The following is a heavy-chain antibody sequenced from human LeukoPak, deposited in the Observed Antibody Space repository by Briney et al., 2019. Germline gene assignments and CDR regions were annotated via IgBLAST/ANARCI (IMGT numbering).Heavy chain of an antibody. CDR1: GFTFSSYW. CDR2: IKQDGSEK. Sequence: GGSLRLSCAASGFTFSSYWMSWVRQAPGKGLEWVANIKQDGSEKYYVDSVKGRFTISRDNAKNSLYLQMNSLRAEDTAVYYCAKGDYYGSGSTFKNGMDVWGQGTTVTVSS. CDR3: AKGDYYGSGSTFKNGMDV. V-gene: IGHV3-7*03. D-gene: IGHD3-10*01. J-gene: IGHJ6*02.